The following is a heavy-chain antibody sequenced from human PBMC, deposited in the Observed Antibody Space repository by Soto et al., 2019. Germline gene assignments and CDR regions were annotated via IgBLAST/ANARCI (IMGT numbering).Heavy chain of an antibody. CDR3: AREICGSGSYLCYFDY. CDR2: IYHSGST. Sequence: SETLSLTCAVSGGSISSSNWWSWVRQPPGKGLEWIGEIYHSGSTNYNPSLKSRVTISVVKSKNQFSLKLSSVTAADTAVYYCAREICGSGSYLCYFDYWGQGTLVTVSS. D-gene: IGHD3-10*01. J-gene: IGHJ4*02. CDR1: GGSISSSNW. V-gene: IGHV4-4*02.